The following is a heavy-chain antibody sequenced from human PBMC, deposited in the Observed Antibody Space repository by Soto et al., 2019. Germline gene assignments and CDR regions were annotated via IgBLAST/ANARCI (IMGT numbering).Heavy chain of an antibody. J-gene: IGHJ4*02. CDR1: GYTFTSYA. Sequence: QVQLVQSGAEVKKPGASVKVSCKASGYTFTSYAMHWVRQAPGQRLEWMGWINAGNGNTKYSQKFQGRVTITRDTSASTAYMELRSLRSEDTAVYYCARSIVVVTSFDFWGQGTLVTVSS. CDR2: INAGNGNT. V-gene: IGHV1-3*01. CDR3: ARSIVVVTSFDF. D-gene: IGHD3-22*01.